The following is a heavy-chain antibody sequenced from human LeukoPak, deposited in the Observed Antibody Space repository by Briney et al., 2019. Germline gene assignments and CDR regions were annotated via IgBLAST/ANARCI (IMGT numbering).Heavy chain of an antibody. CDR1: GLTFSSYG. V-gene: IGHV3-23*05. Sequence: GGSLRLSCVASGLTFSSYGMSWVRQAPGKGLEWVSSISGRGTSTFYADSVKGRFTISRDNSKNTVYLQLSNLRVADTAVYYCAKLEDWGQGTLVAVSS. D-gene: IGHD1-1*01. CDR3: AKLED. CDR2: ISGRGTST. J-gene: IGHJ4*02.